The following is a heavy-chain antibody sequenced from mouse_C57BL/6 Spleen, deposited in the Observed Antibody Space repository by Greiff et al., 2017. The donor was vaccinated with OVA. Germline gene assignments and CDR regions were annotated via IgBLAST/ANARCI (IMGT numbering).Heavy chain of an antibody. J-gene: IGHJ4*01. Sequence: QVQLQQPGAELVRPGTSVKLSCKASGYTFTSYWMPWVKPRPGQGLEWIGVIDPSDSSTNYNQKFKGTATLTVDTSSSTAYMQLSSLTSEDSAVYYCARYDGYLYAMDDWGQGTSVTVSS. D-gene: IGHD2-3*01. CDR3: ARYDGYLYAMDD. CDR1: GYTFTSYW. V-gene: IGHV1-59*01. CDR2: IDPSDSST.